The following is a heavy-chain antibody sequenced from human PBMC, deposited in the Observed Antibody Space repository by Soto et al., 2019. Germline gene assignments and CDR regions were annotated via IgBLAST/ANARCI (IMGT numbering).Heavy chain of an antibody. CDR1: GGSFSGYY. D-gene: IGHD6-13*01. CDR2: INHSGST. V-gene: IGHV4-34*01. CDR3: ARGQGAGSGTVWFHP. Sequence: QVELQQWGAGLLKPSETLSLTCAVYGGSFSGYYWSWIRQPPGKGLAWSGEINHSGSTNNNPSLRSRVTISLDTSKHQFSLKLSAETAADTAVYYCARGQGAGSGTVWFHPWGQGTLVTVSS. J-gene: IGHJ5*02.